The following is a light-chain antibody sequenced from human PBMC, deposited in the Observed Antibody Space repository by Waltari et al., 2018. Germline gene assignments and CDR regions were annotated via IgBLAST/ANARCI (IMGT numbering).Light chain of an antibody. Sequence: IVLTQPPATLSLPPGDRATLSSWARQSDPSYFLAWYQHIPGQAPRLLIYGASSRASDIPDRFSGSGSGTGFTLTISGLGPEDSAMYYCQQSGDSLWTFGQGTKVEIK. CDR3: QQSGDSLWT. CDR1: QSDPSYF. J-gene: IGKJ1*01. V-gene: IGKV3-20*01. CDR2: GAS.